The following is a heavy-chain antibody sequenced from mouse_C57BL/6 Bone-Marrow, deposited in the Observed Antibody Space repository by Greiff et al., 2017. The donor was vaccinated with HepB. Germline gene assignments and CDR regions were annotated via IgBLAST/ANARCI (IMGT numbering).Heavy chain of an antibody. CDR2: ISNGGGST. D-gene: IGHD3-2*02. Sequence: EVQLQESGGGLVQPGGSLKLSCAASGFTFSDYYMYWVRQTPEKRLEWVAYISNGGGSTYYPDTVKGRFTISRDNAKNTLYLQMSRLKSEDTAMYYCARHRSSGPFAYWGQGTLVTVSA. V-gene: IGHV5-12*01. CDR3: ARHRSSGPFAY. J-gene: IGHJ3*01. CDR1: GFTFSDYY.